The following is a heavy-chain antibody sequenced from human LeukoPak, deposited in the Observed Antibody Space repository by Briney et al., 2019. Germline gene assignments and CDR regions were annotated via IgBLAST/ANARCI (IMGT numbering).Heavy chain of an antibody. CDR2: IQWNDDST. V-gene: IGHV3-20*04. J-gene: IGHJ4*02. Sequence: GGSLRLSCAASGFTFDDYGMSWVRQAPGKGLEWVSSIQWNDDSTGYADSVKGRFTISRDNAKNTLYLQMNSLRAEDTAMYYCAALDHGHDYWGQGTLVSVST. CDR1: GFTFDDYG. CDR3: AALDHGHDY.